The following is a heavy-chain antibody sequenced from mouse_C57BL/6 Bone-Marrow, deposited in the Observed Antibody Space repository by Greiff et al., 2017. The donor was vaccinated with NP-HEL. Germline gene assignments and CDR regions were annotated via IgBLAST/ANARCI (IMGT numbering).Heavy chain of an antibody. CDR1: GFSLTSYG. J-gene: IGHJ1*03. D-gene: IGHD1-1*01. CDR2: IWSGGST. CDR3: AKDNSNYYGSSFWYFDV. V-gene: IGHV2-4*01. Sequence: QVQLKQSGPGLVQPSQSLSITCTVSGFSLTSYGVHWVRQPPGKGLEWLGVIWSGGSTDYNAAFISRLSISKDNSKSQVFFKMNSLQADDTAIYYCAKDNSNYYGSSFWYFDVWGTGTTVTVSS.